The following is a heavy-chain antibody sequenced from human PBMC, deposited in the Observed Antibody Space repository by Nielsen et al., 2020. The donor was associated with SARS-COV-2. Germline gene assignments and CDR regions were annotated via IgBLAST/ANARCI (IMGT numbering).Heavy chain of an antibody. CDR3: AKDMGVTMIVVALDY. D-gene: IGHD3-22*01. Sequence: GGSLRLSCAASGFTFSSYAMSWVRQAPGKGLEWVSAISGSGGSTYYADSVKGRFTISRDNSKNTRYLQMNSLRAEDTAVYYCAKDMGVTMIVVALDYWGQGILVTVSS. CDR2: ISGSGGST. V-gene: IGHV3-23*01. J-gene: IGHJ4*02. CDR1: GFTFSSYA.